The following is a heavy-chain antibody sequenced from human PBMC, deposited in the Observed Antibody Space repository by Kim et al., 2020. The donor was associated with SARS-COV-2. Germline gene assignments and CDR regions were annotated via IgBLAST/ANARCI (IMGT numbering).Heavy chain of an antibody. D-gene: IGHD5-18*01. CDR2: IYYSGST. V-gene: IGHV4-31*03. J-gene: IGHJ4*02. CDR3: ARWFSYGYSSYFDY. CDR1: GGSISSGGYY. Sequence: SETLSLTCTVSGGSISSGGYYWSWIRQHPGKGLEWIGYIYYSGSTYYNPSLKSRVTISVDTSKNQFSLKLSSVTAADTAVYYCARWFSYGYSSYFDYWGQGTLVNVSS.